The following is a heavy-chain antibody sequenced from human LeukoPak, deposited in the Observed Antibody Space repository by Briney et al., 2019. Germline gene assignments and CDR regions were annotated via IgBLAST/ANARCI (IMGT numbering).Heavy chain of an antibody. Sequence: GESLKISCKGSGYSFTSYWIGWVRQMPGKGLEWMGIIYPGDSDTRYSPSFQGQVTISADKSISTAYLQWSSLKASDTAMYYCARYILRDSSGYYSRNYYYYYMDVWGKGTTVTVS. CDR1: GYSFTSYW. CDR2: IYPGDSDT. CDR3: ARYILRDSSGYYSRNYYYYYMDV. D-gene: IGHD3-22*01. J-gene: IGHJ6*03. V-gene: IGHV5-51*01.